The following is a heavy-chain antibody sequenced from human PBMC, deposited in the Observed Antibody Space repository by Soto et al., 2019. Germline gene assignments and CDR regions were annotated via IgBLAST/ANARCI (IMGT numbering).Heavy chain of an antibody. D-gene: IGHD1-1*01. V-gene: IGHV3-30*12. Sequence: WSLRLSCAASGFTFSNHGMHWVRQAPGKGLQWVAVIPHDGTYQYYLDSVKGRFTISRDNSKDTLYLQMNSLRVEDTAVYYCVRDDDNLDNGLDHWGQGTLVTVSS. J-gene: IGHJ4*02. CDR3: VRDDDNLDNGLDH. CDR1: GFTFSNHG. CDR2: IPHDGTYQ.